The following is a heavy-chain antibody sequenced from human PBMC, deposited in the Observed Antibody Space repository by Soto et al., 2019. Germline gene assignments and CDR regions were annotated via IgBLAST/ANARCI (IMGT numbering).Heavy chain of an antibody. D-gene: IGHD3-22*01. Sequence: LSLTCAVSGGSIISSNWWSWVRQPPGKGLEWIGEIYHSGSTNYNPSLKSRVTISVDKSKNQFSLKLSSVTAADTAVYYCAGDSYYYDSSGSYGMDVWGQGTTVTVSS. CDR3: AGDSYYYDSSGSYGMDV. V-gene: IGHV4-4*02. CDR2: IYHSGST. J-gene: IGHJ6*02. CDR1: GGSIISSNW.